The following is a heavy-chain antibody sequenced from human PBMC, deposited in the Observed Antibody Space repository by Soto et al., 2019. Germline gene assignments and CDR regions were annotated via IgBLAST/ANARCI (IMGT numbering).Heavy chain of an antibody. CDR2: IKQDGSEK. Sequence: GGSLRLSCAASGFTFSSYWMSWVRQAPGKGLEWVANIKQDGSEKYYVDSVKGRFTISRDNAKNSLYLQMNSLRAEDTAVYYCVSASEPRELLWFGEPTSYYYMDVWGKGTTVTVSS. D-gene: IGHD3-10*01. J-gene: IGHJ6*03. V-gene: IGHV3-7*01. CDR1: GFTFSSYW. CDR3: VSASEPRELLWFGEPTSYYYMDV.